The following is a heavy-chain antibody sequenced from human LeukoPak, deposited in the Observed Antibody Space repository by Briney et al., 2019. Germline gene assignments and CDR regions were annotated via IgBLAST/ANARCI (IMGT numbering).Heavy chain of an antibody. J-gene: IGHJ4*02. D-gene: IGHD1-26*01. CDR1: GGSFSGYY. Sequence: SETLSLTCAVYGGSFSGYYWSWIRQPPGKGLEWIGEINHSGSTNYNPSLKSRVTISVDTSKNQFSLELSSVTAADTAVYYCARGRRSYMTYYFDYWGQGTLVTVSS. CDR2: INHSGST. CDR3: ARGRRSYMTYYFDY. V-gene: IGHV4-34*01.